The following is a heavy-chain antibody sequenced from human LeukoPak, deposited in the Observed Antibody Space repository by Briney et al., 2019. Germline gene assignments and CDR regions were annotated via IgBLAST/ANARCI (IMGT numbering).Heavy chain of an antibody. Sequence: SETLSLTCAVYGGSFSGYYWSWIRQPPGKGPEWIGEINHSGSTNYNPSLKSRVTISVDTSKNQFSLKLSSVTAADTAVYYCARGVIAARVFDYWGQGTLVTVSS. CDR2: INHSGST. D-gene: IGHD6-6*01. CDR1: GGSFSGYY. J-gene: IGHJ4*02. CDR3: ARGVIAARVFDY. V-gene: IGHV4-34*01.